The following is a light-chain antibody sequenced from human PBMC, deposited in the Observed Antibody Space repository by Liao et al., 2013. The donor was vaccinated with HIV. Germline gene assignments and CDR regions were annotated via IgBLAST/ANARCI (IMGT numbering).Light chain of an antibody. CDR1: NLSNILGNKY. Sequence: SYGLTQPPSVSVSTGQTASITCYGDNLSNILGNKYLHWYQLRPGQSPVLVIYQDSKRPSGIPGRFSGSNSGNTATLTISGTQTMDEADYYCQAWDSNSWVFGGGTELTVL. V-gene: IGLV3-1*01. J-gene: IGLJ3*02. CDR3: QAWDSNSWV. CDR2: QDS.